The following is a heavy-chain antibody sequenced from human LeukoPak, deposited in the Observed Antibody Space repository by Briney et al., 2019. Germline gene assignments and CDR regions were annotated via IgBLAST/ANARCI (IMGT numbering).Heavy chain of an antibody. CDR3: AKFPGAHYGMDV. Sequence: PAGGSLRLSCAASGFTFSSYAMSWVRQAPGKGLEWVSAISGSGGSTYYADSVKGRFTISRDNSKNTLYLQMNSLRAEDTAVYYCAKFPGAHYGMDVWGQGTTVTVSS. CDR2: ISGSGGST. V-gene: IGHV3-23*01. CDR1: GFTFSSYA. D-gene: IGHD3-10*01. J-gene: IGHJ6*02.